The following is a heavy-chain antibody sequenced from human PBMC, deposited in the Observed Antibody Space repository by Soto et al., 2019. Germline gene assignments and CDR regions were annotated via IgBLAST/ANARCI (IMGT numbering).Heavy chain of an antibody. CDR2: ISGSGGST. J-gene: IGHJ4*02. D-gene: IGHD3-16*01. V-gene: IGHV3-23*01. CDR3: AKFSARGGDPHYFDY. Sequence: GGSLRLSCAASGFTFSSYAMSWVRQAPGKGLEWVSAISGSGGSTYYADSVKGRFTISRDNSKNTLYLQMNSLRAEDTAVYYCAKFSARGGDPHYFDYWGQGTLVTVSS. CDR1: GFTFSSYA.